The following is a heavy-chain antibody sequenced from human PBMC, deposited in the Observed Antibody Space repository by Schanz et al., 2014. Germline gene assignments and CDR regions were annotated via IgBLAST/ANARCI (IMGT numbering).Heavy chain of an antibody. Sequence: EVFLVESGGGLIQPGGSLRLSCAASGFTVSSNYMSWVRQAPGKGLEWVAVIYSGGSTFYTDSVKGRFTISRDNSKNTLYLQMNSLRAEDTAVYFCASLIGTTSAHFYGMDVWGQGTTVTVSS. D-gene: IGHD1-7*01. CDR1: GFTVSSNY. CDR3: ASLIGTTSAHFYGMDV. CDR2: IYSGGST. V-gene: IGHV3-53*01. J-gene: IGHJ6*02.